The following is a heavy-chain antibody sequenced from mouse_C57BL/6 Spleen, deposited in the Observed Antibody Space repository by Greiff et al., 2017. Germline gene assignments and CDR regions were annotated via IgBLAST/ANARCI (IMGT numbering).Heavy chain of an antibody. D-gene: IGHD2-4*01. Sequence: EVQLQQSGAVLVMPGPSVKISCKASGFTFTDYYMHWVKQSPGQSLEWIGLVYPSNGGTSYNQKFKGKATLTVDTSSSTAYMQLNSLTSEDSAVYCCGRSDDYDAWFDYWGQGTPVTVSA. CDR1: GFTFTDYY. CDR3: GRSDDYDAWFDY. CDR2: VYPSNGGT. V-gene: IGHV1-36*01. J-gene: IGHJ3*01.